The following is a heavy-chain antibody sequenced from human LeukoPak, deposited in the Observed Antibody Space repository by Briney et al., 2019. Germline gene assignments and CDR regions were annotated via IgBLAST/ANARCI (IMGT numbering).Heavy chain of an antibody. CDR2: INPNSGGT. V-gene: IGHV1-2*02. CDR1: GYTFTGYY. CDR3: ARDWGSSSRGIDY. Sequence: GASVKLSCKASGYTFTGYYMHWVRQAPGQGLEWMGWINPNSGGTNYAQKFQGRVTMTRDTSISTAYMELSRLRSDDTAVYYCARDWGSSSRGIDYWGQGTLVTVSS. J-gene: IGHJ4*02. D-gene: IGHD3-16*01.